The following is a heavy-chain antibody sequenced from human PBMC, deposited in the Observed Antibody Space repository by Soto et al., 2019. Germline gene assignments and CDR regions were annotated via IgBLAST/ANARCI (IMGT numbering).Heavy chain of an antibody. CDR1: GFTFSSYS. CDR2: ITSDSSTI. V-gene: IGHV3-48*02. D-gene: IGHD2-8*01. J-gene: IGHJ6*02. CDR3: ARVGRGVYGMDV. Sequence: EVQLVESGGGLVQPGGSLRLSCAASGFTFSSYSINWVRQAPGKGPEGFSYITSDSSTISYADSVEGRFTVARDNTKNSLYLQMNSLRDEDTAVYYCARVGRGVYGMDVWGQGTSVTVSS.